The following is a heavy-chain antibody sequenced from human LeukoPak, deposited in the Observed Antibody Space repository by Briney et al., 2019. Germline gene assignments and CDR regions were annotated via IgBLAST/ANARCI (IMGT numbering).Heavy chain of an antibody. J-gene: IGHJ4*02. D-gene: IGHD6-19*01. CDR2: IYSGGST. CDR1: GFTVSSNY. V-gene: IGHV3-53*01. CDR3: AISSGWYDRGYHFDY. Sequence: GGSLRLSCAVSGFTVSSNYMSWVRQAPGKGLEWVSVIYSGGSTYYADSVKGRFTISGDNSKNTLYLQMNSLRGEDTAVYYCAISSGWYDRGYHFDYWGQGTLVTVSS.